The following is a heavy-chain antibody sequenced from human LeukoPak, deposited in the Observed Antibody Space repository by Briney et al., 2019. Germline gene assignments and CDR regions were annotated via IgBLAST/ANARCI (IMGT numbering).Heavy chain of an antibody. J-gene: IGHJ4*02. Sequence: GGSLRLSCAASGFTFNQAMSWVRQAPGKGLEWVSAISGSGGSTYYADSVKGRFTISRDNSKNTLYLQMNSLRAEDTAVYYCAKSSVGYWGQGTLVTVSS. CDR2: ISGSGGST. CDR1: GFTFNQA. V-gene: IGHV3-23*01. CDR3: AKSSVGY. D-gene: IGHD2-15*01.